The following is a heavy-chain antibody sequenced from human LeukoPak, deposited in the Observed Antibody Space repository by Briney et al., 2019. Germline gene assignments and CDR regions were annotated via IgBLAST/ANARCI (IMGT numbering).Heavy chain of an antibody. CDR1: GFTVSNSY. CDR3: AKGHSAHGTGFDC. CDR2: IYNSGTT. J-gene: IGHJ4*02. D-gene: IGHD1-14*01. Sequence: SGGSLRLSCAASGFTVSNSYMAWVRQAPGKGLEWVSFIYNSGTTSHADSVKGRFTISRDNSKNTLYLQMNSLRVEDTAVYYCAKGHSAHGTGFDCWGQGTLVAVSS. V-gene: IGHV3-53*01.